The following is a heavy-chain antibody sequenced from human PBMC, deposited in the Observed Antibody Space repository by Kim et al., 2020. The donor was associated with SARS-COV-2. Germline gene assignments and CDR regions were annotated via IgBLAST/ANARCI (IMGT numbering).Heavy chain of an antibody. V-gene: IGHV4-39*01. CDR2: GMT. D-gene: IGHD3-10*01. J-gene: IGHJ4*02. CDR3: ARMVQGFDY. Sequence: GMTYLNPSLKSRVTRSVDTSKNQSSLKLSDVTAADTAVYYCARMVQGFDYWGQGTLVTVSS.